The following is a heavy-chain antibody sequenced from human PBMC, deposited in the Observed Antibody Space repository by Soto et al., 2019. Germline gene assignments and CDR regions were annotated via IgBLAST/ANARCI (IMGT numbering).Heavy chain of an antibody. CDR3: ARDPPTIASAGRGDY. Sequence: GASVKVSCKASGYTFTSYGISWVRQAPGQGLEWMGWISAYNGNTNYAQKLQGRVTMTTDTSTSTAYMELRSLRSDDTAVYYCARDPPTIASAGRGDYWGQGTLVTVSS. D-gene: IGHD6-13*01. CDR2: ISAYNGNT. CDR1: GYTFTSYG. J-gene: IGHJ4*02. V-gene: IGHV1-18*01.